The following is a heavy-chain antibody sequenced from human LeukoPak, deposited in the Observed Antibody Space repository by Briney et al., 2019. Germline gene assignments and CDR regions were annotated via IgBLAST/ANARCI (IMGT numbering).Heavy chain of an antibody. CDR2: IRYDGSNK. CDR1: GFTFSSYG. V-gene: IGHV3-30*02. CDR3: AKPITIFGGWFDP. D-gene: IGHD3-3*01. Sequence: GGSLRLSCAASGFTFSSYGMHWVRQAPGKGLEWVAFIRYDGSNKYYADSVKGRFTISRDNSKNTLYLQMNSLRAEDTAVYYCAKPITIFGGWFDPWGQGTLVTVSS. J-gene: IGHJ5*02.